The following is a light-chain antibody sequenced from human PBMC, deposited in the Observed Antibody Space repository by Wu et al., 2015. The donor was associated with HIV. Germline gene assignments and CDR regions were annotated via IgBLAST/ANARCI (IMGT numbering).Light chain of an antibody. J-gene: IGKJ2*03. CDR3: QQYESWPPYS. Sequence: EIVMTQSPATLSVSPGERATLSCRASQSVSSNLAWYQQKPGQAPRLLIYGASTRATGIPARFSGSGSGTEFTLTISSMQSEDFAVYYCQQYESWPPYSFGQGTKLEIK. CDR1: QSVSSN. CDR2: GAS. V-gene: IGKV3-15*01.